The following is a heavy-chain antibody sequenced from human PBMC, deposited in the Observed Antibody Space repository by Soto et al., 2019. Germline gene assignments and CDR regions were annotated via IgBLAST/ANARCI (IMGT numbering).Heavy chain of an antibody. Sequence: GVLRLSCAASGFTFSSYEMNWVRQAPGKGLEWVSYISSSGSTIYYADSVKGRFTISRDNAKNSLYLQMNSLRAEDTAVYYCARDAPYYYGSSGYYSSGQGGGMDVWGQGTTVTVSS. CDR1: GFTFSSYE. D-gene: IGHD3-22*01. CDR3: ARDAPYYYGSSGYYSSGQGGGMDV. V-gene: IGHV3-48*03. J-gene: IGHJ6*02. CDR2: ISSSGSTI.